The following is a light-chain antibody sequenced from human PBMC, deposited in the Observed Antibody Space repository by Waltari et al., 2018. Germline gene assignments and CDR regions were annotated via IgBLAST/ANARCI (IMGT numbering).Light chain of an antibody. CDR3: QTWDCGMWV. CDR2: LHSDGSH. J-gene: IGLJ3*02. Sequence: QPVLTQSPSASASMGASVKITCTLSSGHTINAIAWHQQKQGKAPRLLMRLHSDGSHDKGDGFPDRFSGCMSGAVPQLITSILQAEAEADYYCQTWDCGMWVFGGGTRLSVL. V-gene: IGLV4-69*01. CDR1: SGHTINA.